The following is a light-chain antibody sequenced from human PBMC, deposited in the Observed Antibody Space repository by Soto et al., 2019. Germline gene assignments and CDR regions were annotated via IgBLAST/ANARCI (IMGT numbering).Light chain of an antibody. Sequence: DIQMTQSPSILSASVGDRVTITCRASQTISKWLAWYQQKPGKVPKLLIYKVSTLESGVPSRFSGSGSGTXXXXXXXXXXPXDFAIYYCQQYDDYSFTFGQGTKLEIK. V-gene: IGKV1-5*03. J-gene: IGKJ2*01. CDR2: KVS. CDR1: QTISKW. CDR3: QQYDDYSFT.